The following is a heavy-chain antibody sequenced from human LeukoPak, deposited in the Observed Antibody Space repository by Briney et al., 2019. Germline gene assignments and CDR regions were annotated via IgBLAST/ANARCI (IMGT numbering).Heavy chain of an antibody. CDR2: INDGGST. D-gene: IGHD2-2*01. CDR3: ARGLACRSTSRYGVYYFDY. CDR1: GGSFSGYS. V-gene: IGHV4-34*01. Sequence: KPSETLSLTCAVYGGSFSGYSWSWSREPRGRGLGGIGEINDGGSTNYNPSLKSRVTISVDTSKNQLSLKLSSLTAAEAAVYYCARGLACRSTSRYGVYYFDYWGQGTLVTVSS. J-gene: IGHJ4*02.